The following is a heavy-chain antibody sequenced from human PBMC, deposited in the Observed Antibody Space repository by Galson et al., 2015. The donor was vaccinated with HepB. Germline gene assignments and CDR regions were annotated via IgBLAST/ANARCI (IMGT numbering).Heavy chain of an antibody. CDR1: GFTFSSYG. CDR3: ARTSGYSYGYGDY. Sequence: SLRLSCAASGFTFSSYGMHWVRQAPGKGLEWVAVIWYDGSNKYYADSVKGRFTIPRDNSKNTLYLQMNSLRAEDTAVYYCARTSGYSYGYGDYWGQGTLVTVSS. CDR2: IWYDGSNK. V-gene: IGHV3-33*01. J-gene: IGHJ4*02. D-gene: IGHD5-18*01.